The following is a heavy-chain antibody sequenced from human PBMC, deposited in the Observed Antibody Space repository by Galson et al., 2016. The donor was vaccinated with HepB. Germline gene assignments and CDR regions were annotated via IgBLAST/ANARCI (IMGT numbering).Heavy chain of an antibody. V-gene: IGHV6-1*01. CDR2: TYYRTKWYD. CDR1: GDSVSSNSAT. Sequence: CAISGDSVSSNSATWNWIRQSPSRGLEYLGRTYYRTKWYDDYGVSVKSRVNINPDTSKNQFSLQLNSVTPGDTAVYYCARGGRDYSALLFDYWGQGTLVTVSS. CDR3: ARGGRDYSALLFDY. J-gene: IGHJ4*02. D-gene: IGHD4-11*01.